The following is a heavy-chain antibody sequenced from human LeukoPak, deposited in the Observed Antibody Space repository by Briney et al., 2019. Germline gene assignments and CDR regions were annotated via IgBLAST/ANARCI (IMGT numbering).Heavy chain of an antibody. CDR2: ISSNGGST. Sequence: GGSLSLSCAASGFTFSSYDMHWVRQAPGKGLEYVSAISSNGGSTYYANSVKGRFTISRDNSKNTLYLQMGSLRAEDMAVYYCARDMRSSDGGVSDYWGQGTLVTVSS. CDR1: GFTFSSYD. CDR3: ARDMRSSDGGVSDY. J-gene: IGHJ4*02. V-gene: IGHV3-64*01. D-gene: IGHD3-16*01.